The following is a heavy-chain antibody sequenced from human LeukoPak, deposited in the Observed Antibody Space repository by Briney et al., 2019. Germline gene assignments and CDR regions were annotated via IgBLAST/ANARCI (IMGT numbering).Heavy chain of an antibody. J-gene: IGHJ5*02. CDR2: FDHIGST. CDR3: ARGKVLLWFGELLSTSNWFDP. D-gene: IGHD3-10*01. V-gene: IGHV4-38-2*01. Sequence: SETLSLTRAVSRYSISSGYYWGWIRQPPGKGLEWIGGFDHIGSTYYNPSLKSRVTISVDTSKIQFSLKLSYVTAADTDVYYCARGKVLLWFGELLSTSNWFDPWGQGTLVTVSS. CDR1: RYSISSGYY.